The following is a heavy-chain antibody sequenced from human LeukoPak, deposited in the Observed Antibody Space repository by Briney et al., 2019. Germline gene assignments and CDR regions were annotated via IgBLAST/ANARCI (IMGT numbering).Heavy chain of an antibody. J-gene: IGHJ3*02. Sequence: GGSLRLSCAASGFSFTSYGMHWVRQTPGKGLEWVSFIRYDGSNKYYADSVKGRFTISRDNSKNTLYLQMNNLRTEDTAVYYCARADYYDSSGYYFSRAFDIWGQGTMVTVSS. CDR2: IRYDGSNK. V-gene: IGHV3-30*02. CDR1: GFSFTSYG. D-gene: IGHD3-22*01. CDR3: ARADYYDSSGYYFSRAFDI.